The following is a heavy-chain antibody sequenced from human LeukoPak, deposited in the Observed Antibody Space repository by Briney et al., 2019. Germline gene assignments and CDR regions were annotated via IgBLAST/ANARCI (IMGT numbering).Heavy chain of an antibody. CDR1: GFTFSSYS. D-gene: IGHD2-2*01. Sequence: GGSLRLSCAASGFTFSSYSMNWVRQAPGKGLEWVSYISSSSSTIYYADSVKGRFTISRDNAMNSLYLQMNSLRAEDTAVYYCARDKYCSTTSCYSGFDYWGQGTLVTVSS. J-gene: IGHJ4*02. V-gene: IGHV3-48*01. CDR3: ARDKYCSTTSCYSGFDY. CDR2: ISSSSSTI.